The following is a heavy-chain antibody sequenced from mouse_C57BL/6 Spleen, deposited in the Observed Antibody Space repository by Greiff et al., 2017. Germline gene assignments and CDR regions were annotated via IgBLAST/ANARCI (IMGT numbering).Heavy chain of an antibody. D-gene: IGHD2-5*01. CDR2: FYPGSGSI. Sequence: VQLQQSGAELVKPGASVKLSCKASGYTFTEYTIHWVKQRSGQGLEWIGWFYPGSGSIKYNEKFKDKATLTAAKSSSTVYMELSRLTSEDSAVYFCARHEDGAFYSNYYCDYWGQGTTLTVSS. CDR3: ARHEDGAFYSNYYCDY. V-gene: IGHV1-62-2*01. J-gene: IGHJ2*01. CDR1: GYTFTEYT.